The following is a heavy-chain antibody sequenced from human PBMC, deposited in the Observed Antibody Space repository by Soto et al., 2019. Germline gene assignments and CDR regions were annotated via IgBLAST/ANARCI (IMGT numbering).Heavy chain of an antibody. CDR3: ARGERINAFDI. V-gene: IGHV4-34*01. Sequence: SETLSLTCAVYGGSFSGYYWSWIRQPPGKGLEWIGEINHSGSTNYNPSLKSRVTISVDTSKNQFSLKLSSVTAADTAVYYCARGERINAFDIWGQGTMVTVSS. D-gene: IGHD2-15*01. CDR1: GGSFSGYY. CDR2: INHSGST. J-gene: IGHJ3*02.